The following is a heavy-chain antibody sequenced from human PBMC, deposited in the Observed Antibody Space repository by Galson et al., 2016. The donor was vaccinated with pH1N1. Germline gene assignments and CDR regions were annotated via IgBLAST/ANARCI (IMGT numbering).Heavy chain of an antibody. CDR3: ARVSYDSSGYYYHYYYGMDV. CDR1: GFTFSSYS. J-gene: IGHJ6*02. Sequence: SLRLSCAASGFTFSSYSMNWVRQAPGKGLEWVSYISSSSSTKYYADSVKGRFTISRDNAKNSLYLQMNSLRAEDTAVYYCARVSYDSSGYYYHYYYGMDVWGQGNPGHRLL. CDR2: ISSSSSTK. D-gene: IGHD3-22*01. V-gene: IGHV3-48*04.